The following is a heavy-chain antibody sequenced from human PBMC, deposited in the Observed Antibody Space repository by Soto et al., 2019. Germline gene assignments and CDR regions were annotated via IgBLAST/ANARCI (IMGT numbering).Heavy chain of an antibody. Sequence: SETLSLTCTVSGGSISSSSYYWGWIRQPPGKGLEWIGSIYYSGSTYYNPSLKSRVTISVDTSKNRFSLKLSSVTAADTAVYYCARHVLSGYDSFDYFDYWGQGTLVTVSS. CDR1: GGSISSSSYY. J-gene: IGHJ4*02. CDR3: ARHVLSGYDSFDYFDY. CDR2: IYYSGST. D-gene: IGHD5-12*01. V-gene: IGHV4-39*01.